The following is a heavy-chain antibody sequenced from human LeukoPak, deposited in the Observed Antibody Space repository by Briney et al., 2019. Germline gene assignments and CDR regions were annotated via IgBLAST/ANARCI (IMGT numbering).Heavy chain of an antibody. CDR3: ASQWELLFY. Sequence: GALRLSFAASGFPFSSYEMNWVRPAPGKGLEWVSYISSSGSTIYYADSVKGRFTISRDNAKNSLYLQMNSLRAEDTAVYYCASQWELLFYWGQGTLVTVSS. V-gene: IGHV3-48*03. CDR2: ISSSGSTI. CDR1: GFPFSSYE. J-gene: IGHJ4*02. D-gene: IGHD1-26*01.